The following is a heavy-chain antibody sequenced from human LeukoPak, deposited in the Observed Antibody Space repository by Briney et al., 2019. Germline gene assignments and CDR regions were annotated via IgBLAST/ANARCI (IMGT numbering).Heavy chain of an antibody. CDR1: GGSISSGSHY. Sequence: SETLSLTCTVSGGSISSGSHYWSWIRQPAGKGLECIGRIYTSGSTNYNPSLKSRVTISVDTSKNQFTLKLSSVTAADTAVYYCARDREQQLARGWFDPWGQGTLVTVSS. V-gene: IGHV4-61*02. CDR3: ARDREQQLARGWFDP. J-gene: IGHJ5*02. D-gene: IGHD6-13*01. CDR2: IYTSGST.